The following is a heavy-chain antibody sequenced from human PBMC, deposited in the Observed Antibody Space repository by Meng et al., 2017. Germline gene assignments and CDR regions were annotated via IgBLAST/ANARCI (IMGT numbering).Heavy chain of an antibody. V-gene: IGHV1-3*01. CDR2: INAGNGNT. J-gene: IGHJ4*02. CDR3: ARAGLRYYYDSSGYYDY. CDR1: GYTFTSYA. Sequence: VRRWKSGAAVKKPGAPVKVSCKASGYTFTSYAMHWVRQAPGQRLEWMGWINAGNGNTKYSQKFQGRVTITRDTSASTAYMELSSLRSEDTAVYYCARAGLRYYYDSSGYYDYWGQGTLVTVSS. D-gene: IGHD3-22*01.